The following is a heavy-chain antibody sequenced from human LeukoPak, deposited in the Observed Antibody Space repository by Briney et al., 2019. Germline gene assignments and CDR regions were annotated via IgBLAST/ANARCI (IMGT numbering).Heavy chain of an antibody. Sequence: GGSLRLSCAASGFTFSSYAMSWVRQAPGKGLEWVSAISGSGGSTYYADSVKGRFTVSRDNSKNTLCLQVDSLRAEDTAVYYCAKAKSGSYYYFDYWGQGTLVTVSS. CDR3: AKAKSGSYYYFDY. CDR2: ISGSGGST. V-gene: IGHV3-23*01. D-gene: IGHD1-26*01. J-gene: IGHJ4*02. CDR1: GFTFSSYA.